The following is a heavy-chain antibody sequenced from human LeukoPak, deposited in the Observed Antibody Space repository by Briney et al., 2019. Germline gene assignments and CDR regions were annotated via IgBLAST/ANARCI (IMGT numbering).Heavy chain of an antibody. CDR1: GGSISSYY. Sequence: SETLSLTCTVSGGSISSYYWSWIRQPPGKGLEWIGYIYYSGSTNYNPSLKSRVTMSVDTSKNQFSLKLSSVTAADTAVCYCARGIYGSDPSYYYYYYMDVWGKGTTVTISS. D-gene: IGHD3-10*01. V-gene: IGHV4-59*12. J-gene: IGHJ6*03. CDR2: IYYSGST. CDR3: ARGIYGSDPSYYYYYYMDV.